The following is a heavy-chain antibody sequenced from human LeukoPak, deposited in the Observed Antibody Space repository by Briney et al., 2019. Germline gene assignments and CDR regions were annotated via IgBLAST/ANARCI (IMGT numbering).Heavy chain of an antibody. CDR3: AVAVAGSTMVWFDP. CDR2: INHSGST. D-gene: IGHD6-19*01. J-gene: IGHJ5*02. V-gene: IGHV4-34*01. Sequence: SKTLSLTCAVFGGSFSGYYWTWIRQPPGKGLEWIGEINHSGSTNYNPSPKSRVTISVDTSKNQFSLKLSSVTAADTAVYYCAVAVAGSTMVWFDPWGQGTLVTVSS. CDR1: GGSFSGYY.